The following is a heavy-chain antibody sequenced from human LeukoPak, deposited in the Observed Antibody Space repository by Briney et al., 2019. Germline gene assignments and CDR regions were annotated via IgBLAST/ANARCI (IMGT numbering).Heavy chain of an antibody. J-gene: IGHJ4*02. V-gene: IGHV4-34*01. CDR3: ASSAGYYPFHY. Sequence: PSETLSLTCAVYGGSFSGYYWSWIRQPPGKGLEWIGEINPSGTTIYDPSLNSRVNISVDTSKRQFSLTLSPVTAADTALYYCASSAGYYPFHYWGQGTLVTVSS. D-gene: IGHD3-10*01. CDR2: INPSGTT. CDR1: GGSFSGYY.